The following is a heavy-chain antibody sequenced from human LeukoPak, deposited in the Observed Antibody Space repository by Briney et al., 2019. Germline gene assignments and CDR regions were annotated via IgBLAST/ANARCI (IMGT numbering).Heavy chain of an antibody. V-gene: IGHV1-2*02. J-gene: IGHJ4*02. CDR3: ARDTSGRLLDY. Sequence: ASVMVSCKASGYTFTDYYMHWVRQAPGQGLEWMGWINPNSGGTSYAQKFQGRVAMTRDTSISTAYMELSSLRSEDTAVYYCARDTSGRLLDYWGQGTLVTVSS. CDR1: GYTFTDYY. CDR2: INPNSGGT. D-gene: IGHD6-19*01.